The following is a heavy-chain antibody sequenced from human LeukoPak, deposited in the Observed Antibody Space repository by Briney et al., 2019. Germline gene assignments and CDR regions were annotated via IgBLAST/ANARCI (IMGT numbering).Heavy chain of an antibody. CDR1: GGTFSNYG. CDR2: IRFDESRT. Sequence: GGSLRLSCAASGGTFSNYGMHWVRKAPGKGMEWVAFIRFDESRTFYGDSVKGRFIISRDNSENTLFLHMHSLRPEDTAVYYCAKALVLTVAGTYYVDHWGQGTLVTVSS. V-gene: IGHV3-30*02. CDR3: AKALVLTVAGTYYVDH. J-gene: IGHJ4*02. D-gene: IGHD6-19*01.